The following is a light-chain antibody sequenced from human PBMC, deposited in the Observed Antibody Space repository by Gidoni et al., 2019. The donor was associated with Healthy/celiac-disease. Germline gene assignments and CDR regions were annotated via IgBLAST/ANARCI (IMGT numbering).Light chain of an antibody. CDR2: GAS. Sequence: EIVLTQSSGTPSLSPGERATLPCRASQSVSSSYLAWYQQKPGQAPRLLIYGASSRATGIPDRFSGSGSGTDFTLTISRLEPEDFAVYYCQQYGRSPLTFGPXTKVDIK. CDR3: QQYGRSPLT. J-gene: IGKJ3*01. CDR1: QSVSSSY. V-gene: IGKV3-20*01.